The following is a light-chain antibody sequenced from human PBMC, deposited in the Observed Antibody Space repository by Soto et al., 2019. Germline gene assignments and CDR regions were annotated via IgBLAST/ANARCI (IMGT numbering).Light chain of an antibody. Sequence: EIVLTQSPGTLSLSPGERATLSCSASQSVSSSYLAWYQQKPGQAPRRLIYGASSRATGIPDRCSGSGSGTDFTLTIGRLEPEDFAVYYCQQYGGSPPGINFGHGTRLVIK. V-gene: IGKV3-20*01. J-gene: IGKJ5*01. CDR2: GAS. CDR1: QSVSSSY. CDR3: QQYGGSPPGIN.